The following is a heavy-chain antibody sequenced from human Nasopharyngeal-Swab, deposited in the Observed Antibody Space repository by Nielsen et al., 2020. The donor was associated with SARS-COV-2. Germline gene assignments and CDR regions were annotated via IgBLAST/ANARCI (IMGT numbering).Heavy chain of an antibody. CDR3: ARHAAESYCSSTSCHQAFDP. D-gene: IGHD2-2*01. V-gene: IGHV5-51*01. Sequence: GESLKTSCKGPGYSLTSYWIGWVRQMPGKGLEWMGIIYPGDPDTRYSPSFQGQVTISADKSISTAYLQWSSLKASDTAMYCCARHAAESYCSSTSCHQAFDPWGQGTLVTVSS. CDR1: GYSLTSYW. J-gene: IGHJ5*02. CDR2: IYPGDPDT.